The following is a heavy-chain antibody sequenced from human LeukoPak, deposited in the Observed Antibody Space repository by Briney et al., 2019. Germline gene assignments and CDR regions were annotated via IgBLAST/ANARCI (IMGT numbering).Heavy chain of an antibody. CDR3: ARAPREWLLGYHFEY. CDR1: GFTFSSYS. V-gene: IGHV3-21*06. Sequence: PGGSLRLSCAASGFTFSSYSMSWVRQAPGKGLEWVSSISDSSFYIYYADSVEGRFTISRDNGKNSLYLQMNSLRVEDMAVYYCARAPREWLLGYHFEYWGQGTLVTVSS. D-gene: IGHD3-3*01. CDR2: ISDSSFYI. J-gene: IGHJ4*02.